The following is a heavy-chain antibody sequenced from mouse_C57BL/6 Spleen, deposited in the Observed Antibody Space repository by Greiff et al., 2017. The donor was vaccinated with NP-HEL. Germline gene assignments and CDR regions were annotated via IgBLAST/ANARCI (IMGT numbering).Heavy chain of an antibody. CDR3: ARFELYYFDC. Sequence: EVQLQQSGTEIVKPRASVKLSCTPPSINITDYYMHCLKQRTEQGLEWIGRIDPEDGETKYAPKCQGKATITADTSSNTAYLQLSSLTSEDTAVYYCARFELYYFDCWGQGTTLTVSS. J-gene: IGHJ2*01. CDR2: IDPEDGET. V-gene: IGHV14-2*01. CDR1: SINITDYY.